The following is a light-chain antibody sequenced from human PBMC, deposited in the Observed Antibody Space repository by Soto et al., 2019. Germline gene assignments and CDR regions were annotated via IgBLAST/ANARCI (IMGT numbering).Light chain of an antibody. CDR3: QKYNRAPRT. V-gene: IGKV1-27*01. CDR2: AAS. CDR1: QGIGIY. Sequence: DIQMTQSPASLSASLGDRVTITCRASQGIGIYLAWYQQKPGKVPKLLIYAASTLQSGVPSRFSGRGSGTDFTLTSSSLQPEDVATYYCQKYNRAPRTFGQGTRVEI. J-gene: IGKJ1*01.